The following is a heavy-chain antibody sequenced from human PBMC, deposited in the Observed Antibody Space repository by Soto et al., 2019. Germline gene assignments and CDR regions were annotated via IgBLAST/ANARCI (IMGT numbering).Heavy chain of an antibody. CDR1: GFPFSSYS. D-gene: IGHD3-16*01. J-gene: IGHJ4*02. Sequence: GSLRLSCAASGFPFSSYSMNWVRQAPGKGLEWVSSISSSSSNKYYADSVKGRFTISRDNSKNTLYLQMNSLRAEDTAVYYCAKEDWGYWGQGTLVTVSS. CDR2: ISSSSSNK. CDR3: AKEDWGY. V-gene: IGHV3-21*01.